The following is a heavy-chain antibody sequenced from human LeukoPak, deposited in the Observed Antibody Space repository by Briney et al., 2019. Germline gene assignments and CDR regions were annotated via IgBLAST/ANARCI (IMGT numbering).Heavy chain of an antibody. Sequence: GGSLRLSCAASGFTFSSYAMSWVRQAPGKGLEWVSAISGSGGSTYYADSVKGRFTVSRDNSKNTLYLQMNSLRAEDTAVYYCAKARVILGTYFDYWGQGTLVTVSS. J-gene: IGHJ4*02. CDR1: GFTFSSYA. CDR2: ISGSGGST. D-gene: IGHD3-3*02. CDR3: AKARVILGTYFDY. V-gene: IGHV3-23*01.